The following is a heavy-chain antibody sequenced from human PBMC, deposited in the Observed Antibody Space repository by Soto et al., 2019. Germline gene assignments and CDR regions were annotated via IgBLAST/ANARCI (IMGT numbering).Heavy chain of an antibody. V-gene: IGHV3-21*06. CDR2: ISSTTNYI. CDR3: ARESEDLTSNFDY. CDR1: GFTFTMYS. J-gene: IGHJ4*02. Sequence: GGSVRLSCSASGFTFTMYSMNWFRQAPGKGLEWVSSISSTTNYIYYGDSMKGRFTISRDNAKNSLYLEMNSLRAEDTAVYYCARESEDLTSNFDYWGQGTLVTVSS.